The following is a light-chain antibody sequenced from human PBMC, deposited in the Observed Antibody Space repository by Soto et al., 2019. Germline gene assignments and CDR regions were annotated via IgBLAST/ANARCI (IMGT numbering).Light chain of an antibody. CDR2: GAS. Sequence: EVVLTQSPATLSLSPVEGATLSCMVSQSISSSYLSWYQQRPGQAPRLLIYGASTRATGIPARFSGSGRGSGTDFTLTISSLQPEDFAVYYCQQDYNLPITFGQGTRLEI. CDR3: QQDYNLPIT. J-gene: IGKJ5*01. V-gene: IGKV3D-7*01. CDR1: QSISSSY.